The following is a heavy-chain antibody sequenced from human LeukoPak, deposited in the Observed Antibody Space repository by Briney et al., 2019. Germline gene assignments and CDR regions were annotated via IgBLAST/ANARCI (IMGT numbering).Heavy chain of an antibody. J-gene: IGHJ4*02. CDR1: GGSISSGGYY. CDR2: IYHSGST. CDR3: ARGSRPSDY. V-gene: IGHV4-30-2*01. Sequence: PSETLSLTCTVSGGSISSGGYYWSWIRQPPGKGLEWIGYIYHSGSTYYNPSLKSRVTISVDRSKNQFSLKLSSVTAADTAVYYCARGSRPSDYWGQGTLVTVSS.